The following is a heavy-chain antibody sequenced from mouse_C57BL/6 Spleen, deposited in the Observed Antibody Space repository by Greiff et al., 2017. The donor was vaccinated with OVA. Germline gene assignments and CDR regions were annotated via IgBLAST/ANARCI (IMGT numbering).Heavy chain of an antibody. D-gene: IGHD1-1*01. CDR2: IDPENGDP. J-gene: IGHJ2*01. V-gene: IGHV14-4*01. CDR3: ARSLFTTVLFDDY. CDR1: GFNIKDDY. Sequence: EVKLQEPGAELVRPGASVKLSCTASGFNIKDDYMHWVKQRPEQGLEWIGWIDPENGDPEYASKFQGKATLTADKSSSTADMQLSSLTSEDSAVYFCARSLFTTVLFDDYWGQGTTLTVSS.